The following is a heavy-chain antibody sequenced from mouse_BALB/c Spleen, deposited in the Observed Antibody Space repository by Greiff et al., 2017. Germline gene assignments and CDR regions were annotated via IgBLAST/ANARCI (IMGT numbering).Heavy chain of an antibody. Sequence: VQLQQSGPELVKPGASVKMSCKASGYTFTSYVMHWVKQKPGQGLEWIGYINPYNDGTKYNEKFKGKATLTSDKSSSTAYMELSSLTSEDSAVYYCASGSHYGYHWYFDVWGAGTTVTVSS. V-gene: IGHV1-14*01. CDR1: GYTFTSYV. D-gene: IGHD2-2*01. CDR3: ASGSHYGYHWYFDV. J-gene: IGHJ1*01. CDR2: INPYNDGT.